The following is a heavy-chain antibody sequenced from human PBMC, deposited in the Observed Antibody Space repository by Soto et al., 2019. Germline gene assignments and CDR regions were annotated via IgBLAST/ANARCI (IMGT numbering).Heavy chain of an antibody. J-gene: IGHJ4*02. V-gene: IGHV2-5*02. CDR3: AHTNYYGSWFFDS. Sequence: QITLKESGPPLVKPTQTLTLTCTFSGFSLSTTGVGVGWIRQPPGEALEWLALIYWDADKRYIPSLKSRLTNTNDTSKNQVVLTLSNMHPVDTATYFCAHTNYYGSWFFDSWGQGTLVTVSS. D-gene: IGHD3-10*01. CDR1: GFSLSTTGVG. CDR2: IYWDADK.